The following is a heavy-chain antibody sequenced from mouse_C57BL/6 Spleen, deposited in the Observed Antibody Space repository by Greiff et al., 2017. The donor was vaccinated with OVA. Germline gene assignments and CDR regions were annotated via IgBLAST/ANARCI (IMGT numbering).Heavy chain of an antibody. V-gene: IGHV1-5*01. Sequence: VQLKQSGTVLARPGASVKMSCKTSGYTFTSYWMHWVKQRPGQGLEWIGAIYPGNSDTSYNQKFKGKAKLTAVTSASTAYMELSSLTNEDSAVYYCTPFGTVVAPYAMDYWGQGTSVTVSS. CDR3: TPFGTVVAPYAMDY. CDR1: GYTFTSYW. J-gene: IGHJ4*01. D-gene: IGHD1-1*01. CDR2: IYPGNSDT.